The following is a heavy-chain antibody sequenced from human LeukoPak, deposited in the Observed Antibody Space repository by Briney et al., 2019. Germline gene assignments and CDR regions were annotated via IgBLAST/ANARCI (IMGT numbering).Heavy chain of an antibody. J-gene: IGHJ4*02. D-gene: IGHD4-17*01. CDR1: GDSVSRNSAA. CDR2: TYYRSKWYN. V-gene: IGHV6-1*01. CDR3: ARDFDYGDYGTYADY. Sequence: SQTLSLTCAISGDSVSRNSAAWNWIRQSPSRDLEWLGRTYYRSKWYNDYAISVKSRITINADTSKNQFSLQLNSVTPEDTAVYYCARDFDYGDYGTYADYWGQGTLVTVSS.